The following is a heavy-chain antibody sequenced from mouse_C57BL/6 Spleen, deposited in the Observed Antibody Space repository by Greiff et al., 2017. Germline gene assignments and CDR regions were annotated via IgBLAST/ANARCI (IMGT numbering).Heavy chain of an antibody. Sequence: EVQLVESGGGLVQPKGSLKLSCAASGFSFNTYAMNWVRQAPGKGLEWVARIRSKSHNYATYYADSVKARFTISRDDSESMLYLQMNNLKTEDTAMYYCVSQLGRGAMDYWGQGTSVTVSS. D-gene: IGHD4-1*01. CDR2: IRSKSHNYAT. CDR1: GFSFNTYA. CDR3: VSQLGRGAMDY. V-gene: IGHV10-1*01. J-gene: IGHJ4*01.